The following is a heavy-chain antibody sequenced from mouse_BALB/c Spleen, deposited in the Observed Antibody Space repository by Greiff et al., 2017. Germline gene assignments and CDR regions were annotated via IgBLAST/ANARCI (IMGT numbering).Heavy chain of an antibody. CDR3: ARRGGYVYAMDY. J-gene: IGHJ4*01. D-gene: IGHD2-2*01. Sequence: QVQLQQPGAELARPGASVKLSCKASGYTFTSYWMQWVKQRPGQGLEWIGAIYPGDGDTRYTQKFKGKATLTADKSSSTAYMQLSSLASEDSAVYYCARRGGYVYAMDYWGQGTSVTVSS. CDR2: IYPGDGDT. V-gene: IGHV1-87*01. CDR1: GYTFTSYW.